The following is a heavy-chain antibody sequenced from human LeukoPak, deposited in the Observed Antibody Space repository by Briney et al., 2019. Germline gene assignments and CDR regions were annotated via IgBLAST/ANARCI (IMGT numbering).Heavy chain of an antibody. Sequence: ASVKVSCEASSYTFTSYGISWVRQAPGQGLEWMGWISAYNGNTNYAQKLQGRVTMTTDTSTSTAYMELRSLRSDDTAVYYCARDQWLGDAFDIWGQGTMVTVSS. CDR3: ARDQWLGDAFDI. J-gene: IGHJ3*02. D-gene: IGHD6-19*01. V-gene: IGHV1-18*01. CDR1: SYTFTSYG. CDR2: ISAYNGNT.